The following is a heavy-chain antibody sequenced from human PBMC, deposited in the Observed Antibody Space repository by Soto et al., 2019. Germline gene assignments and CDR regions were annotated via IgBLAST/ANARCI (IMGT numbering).Heavy chain of an antibody. Sequence: SVKVSCKASGGTFSSYAISWVRQAPGQGLEWMGGILPTFGTANYAQKFQGRVTITADESTSTAYMELSSLRSEDTAVYYCASLLYSSGWFYYVMDVCAQGSSVPVSS. CDR3: ASLLYSSGWFYYVMDV. CDR1: GGTFSSYA. V-gene: IGHV1-69*13. CDR2: ILPTFGTA. J-gene: IGHJ6*02. D-gene: IGHD6-19*01.